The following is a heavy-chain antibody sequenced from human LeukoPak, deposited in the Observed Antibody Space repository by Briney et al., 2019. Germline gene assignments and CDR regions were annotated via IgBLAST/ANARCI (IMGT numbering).Heavy chain of an antibody. CDR3: AKGYGWEASYYYYYMDV. J-gene: IGHJ6*03. CDR1: EFILSSYE. Sequence: GGSLRLSCTAPEFILSSYEMNWVRQAPGKVLEWVSYISGSGLSIYCADSVKGRFTISRDNTKNTLYLQMNSLRVEDTAVYYCAKGYGWEASYYYYYMDVWGKGTTVTISS. D-gene: IGHD1-26*01. V-gene: IGHV3-48*03. CDR2: ISGSGLSI.